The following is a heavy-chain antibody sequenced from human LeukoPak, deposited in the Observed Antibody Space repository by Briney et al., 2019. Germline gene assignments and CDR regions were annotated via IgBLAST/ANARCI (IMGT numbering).Heavy chain of an antibody. V-gene: IGHV1-18*01. CDR2: ISAKNGDT. CDR1: GYTFTTSG. CDR3: VRETGQWLAPAAFDI. Sequence: ASVTVSCTVSGYTFTTSGISWVRQAPGQGLEWMGWISAKNGDTNYAQKFQGRVTVTTDPSTSTAYMEVRSLRSDDTAVYYCVRETGQWLAPAAFDIWGQGTMVTVSS. D-gene: IGHD6-19*01. J-gene: IGHJ3*02.